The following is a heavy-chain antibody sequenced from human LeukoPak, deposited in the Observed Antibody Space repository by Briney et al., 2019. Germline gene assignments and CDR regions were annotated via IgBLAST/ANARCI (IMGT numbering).Heavy chain of an antibody. V-gene: IGHV4-4*07. Sequence: SETLSLTCAVSGGFISNAFWSWLRQPAGKGLEWLGHLFATGTPNYNPSLKSRVTLSIDTSKNHFSLNLTSVTAADTAVYYCAREVDPDYFGHFAFDVWGQGTMVSVSS. J-gene: IGHJ3*01. CDR1: GGFISNAF. CDR3: AREVDPDYFGHFAFDV. D-gene: IGHD3-9*01. CDR2: LFATGTP.